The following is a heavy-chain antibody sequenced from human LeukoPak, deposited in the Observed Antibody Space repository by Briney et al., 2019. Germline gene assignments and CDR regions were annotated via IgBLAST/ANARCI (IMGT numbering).Heavy chain of an antibody. V-gene: IGHV3-30*03. D-gene: IGHD5-24*01. CDR3: ARTPVDRDGYNSYGCCYFDY. Sequence: PGGSLRLSCAASGFTFSSYGMHWVRQAPGKGLEWVAVISYDVGKKYYADSVKGRFTISRDNAKNSLYLQMNSLRAEDTAVYYCARTPVDRDGYNSYGCCYFDYWGQGTLVTVSS. CDR2: ISYDVGKK. CDR1: GFTFSSYG. J-gene: IGHJ4*02.